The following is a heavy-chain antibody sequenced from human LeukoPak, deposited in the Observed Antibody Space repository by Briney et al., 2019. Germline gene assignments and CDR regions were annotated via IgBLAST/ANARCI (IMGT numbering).Heavy chain of an antibody. Sequence: PSETLSLTCTVSGGSISSSSYYWGWIRQPPGKGLGWIGSIYYSGSTYYNPSLKSRVTISVDTSKNQFSLKLSSVTAADTAVYYCARRVIAVAGTTPLVRNWFDPWGQGTLVTVSS. V-gene: IGHV4-39*01. D-gene: IGHD6-19*01. CDR2: IYYSGST. CDR3: ARRVIAVAGTTPLVRNWFDP. CDR1: GGSISSSSYY. J-gene: IGHJ5*02.